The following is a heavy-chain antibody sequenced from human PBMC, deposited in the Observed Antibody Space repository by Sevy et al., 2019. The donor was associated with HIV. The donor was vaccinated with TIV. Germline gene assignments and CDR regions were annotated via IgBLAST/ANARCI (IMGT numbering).Heavy chain of an antibody. CDR3: VKGARYTIPNDAFDI. J-gene: IGHJ3*02. D-gene: IGHD2-2*02. CDR1: GFTFSSNA. CDR2: ISGGGGDT. V-gene: IGHV3-23*01. Sequence: GGSLRLTCEASGFTFSSNAMSWVRQAPGKGLEWVSGISGGGGDTFYADSVKGRFTISRDNSKNTLFLQINSLRAEDTALYYCVKGARYTIPNDAFDIWDQGTMVTVSS.